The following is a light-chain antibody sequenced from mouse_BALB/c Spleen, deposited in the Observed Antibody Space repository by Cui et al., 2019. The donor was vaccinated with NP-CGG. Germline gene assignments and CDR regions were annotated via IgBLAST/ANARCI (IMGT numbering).Light chain of an antibody. CDR1: TGAVTTSNY. CDR2: GTN. J-gene: IGLJ1*01. Sequence: QAVVTQESALTTSPGETVTLTCRSNTGAVTTSNYANWVQEKPDHLFTGLIGGTNNRAPGVPARFSGSLAGDKAALTITGAQTEDEAMYFCALWYSNHWVFGGGTKLTVL. CDR3: ALWYSNHWV. V-gene: IGLV1*01.